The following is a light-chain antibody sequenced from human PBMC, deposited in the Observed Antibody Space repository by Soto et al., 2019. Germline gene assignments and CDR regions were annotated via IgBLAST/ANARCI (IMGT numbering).Light chain of an antibody. CDR2: VNGDGSH. Sequence: QLVLTQSTSASASLGASVKLTCTLSSGHSSYTIAWHQQHPEKGPRYLMKVNGDGSHSKGDGVPDRFSGSSSGAERYLIIASLQSEDEADYYCRTWGTGTVVFGGGTKLTV. J-gene: IGLJ3*02. V-gene: IGLV4-69*01. CDR3: RTWGTGTVV. CDR1: SGHSSYT.